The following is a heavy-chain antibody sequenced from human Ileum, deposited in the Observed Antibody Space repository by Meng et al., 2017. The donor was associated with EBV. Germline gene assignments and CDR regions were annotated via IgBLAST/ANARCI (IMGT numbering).Heavy chain of an antibody. D-gene: IGHD3-10*01. J-gene: IGHJ4*02. V-gene: IGHV1-2*06. CDR1: GYTFTGYY. Sequence: LVQSGAEVKKPGASGKVSCKASGYTFTGYYMHWVRQAPGQGLEWMGRINPNSGGTNYAQKFQGRVTMTRDTSISTAYMELSRLRSDDTAVYYCARVGYGSGSFRFDYWGQGTLVTVSS. CDR3: ARVGYGSGSFRFDY. CDR2: INPNSGGT.